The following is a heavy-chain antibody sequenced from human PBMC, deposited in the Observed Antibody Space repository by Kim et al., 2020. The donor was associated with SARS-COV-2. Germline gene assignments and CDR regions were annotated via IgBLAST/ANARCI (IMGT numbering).Heavy chain of an antibody. CDR1: GGSIGGFY. D-gene: IGHD3-9*01. CDR3: ARRRQLDYAFGV. CDR2: IFYTGAT. V-gene: IGHV4-59*08. Sequence: SETLSLTCGVPGGSIGGFYWTWVRQPPGKALEWIGNIFYTGATDYNPSLKSRVTMSVGASKNSFSLHLRSVTAADTAVSFCARRRQLDYAFGVWGQGT. J-gene: IGHJ3*01.